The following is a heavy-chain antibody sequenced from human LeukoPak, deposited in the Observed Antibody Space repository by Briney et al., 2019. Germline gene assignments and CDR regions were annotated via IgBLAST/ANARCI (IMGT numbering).Heavy chain of an antibody. CDR2: MHHTGST. D-gene: IGHD4-23*01. J-gene: IGHJ4*02. CDR3: ATSEGGGFFDY. CDR1: GYSINSGYH. V-gene: IGHV4-38-2*01. Sequence: SETLSHTCSVSGYSINSGYHWGWIRQPPGKGLEWIAIMHHTGSTHYNPSLQSRVTISIDTSKNHFSLKLRSVSAADTAIYYCATSEGGGFFDYWGQGTPFTVSS.